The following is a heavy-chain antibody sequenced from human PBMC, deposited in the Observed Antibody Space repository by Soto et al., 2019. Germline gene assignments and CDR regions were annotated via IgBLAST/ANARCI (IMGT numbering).Heavy chain of an antibody. CDR3: ASLLGSYYGSGSYYNGWYFDY. V-gene: IGHV4-39*01. CDR2: IYYSGST. J-gene: IGHJ4*02. Sequence: PSETLSLTCTVSGGSISSSSYYWGWIRQPPGKGLEWIGSIYYSGSTYYNPSLKSRVTISVDTSKNQFSLKLSSVTAADTAVYYCASLLGSYYGSGSYYNGWYFDYWGQGTLVT. D-gene: IGHD3-10*01. CDR1: GGSISSSSYY.